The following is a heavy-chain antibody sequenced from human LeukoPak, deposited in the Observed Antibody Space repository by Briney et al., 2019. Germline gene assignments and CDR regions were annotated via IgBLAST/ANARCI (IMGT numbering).Heavy chain of an antibody. V-gene: IGHV1-2*04. CDR3: ARGLVVPAAILAYYMDV. CDR1: GYTFTGYY. J-gene: IGHJ6*03. D-gene: IGHD2-2*01. Sequence: ASVKVSCKASGYTFTGYYMHWVRQAPGQGLERMGWINPNSGGTNYAQKFQGWVTMTRDTSISTAYMELSRLRSDDTAVYYCARGLVVPAAILAYYMDVWGKGTTVTVSS. CDR2: INPNSGGT.